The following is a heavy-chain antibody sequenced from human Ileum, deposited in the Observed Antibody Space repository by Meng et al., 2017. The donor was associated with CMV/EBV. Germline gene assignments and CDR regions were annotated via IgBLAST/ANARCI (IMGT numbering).Heavy chain of an antibody. CDR1: GFTFSSYG. Sequence: GESLKISCAASGFTFSSYGMHWVRQAPGKGLEWVAFIRYDGSNKYYADSVKGRFTISRDNSKTTLYLQMNSLRAEDTAVYYCAKVARALYYYYGMDVWGQGNTVNVAS. V-gene: IGHV3-30*02. CDR2: IRYDGSNK. CDR3: AKVARALYYYYGMDV. J-gene: IGHJ6*02.